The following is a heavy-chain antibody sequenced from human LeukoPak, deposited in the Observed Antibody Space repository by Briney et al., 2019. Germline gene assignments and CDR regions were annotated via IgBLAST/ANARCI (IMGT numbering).Heavy chain of an antibody. CDR3: ARGGASELYYFDY. CDR1: GFSFSICS. CDR2: ISSNGGNT. Sequence: GGSLRLSCSASGFSFSICSMHWVRQAPGKGLEYVSAISSNGGNTYYADSVKGRFTISRDNSKNTLYLQMNSLRAKDTAVYYCARGGASELYYFDYWGQGTLVTVSS. V-gene: IGHV3-64*04. D-gene: IGHD2-15*01. J-gene: IGHJ4*02.